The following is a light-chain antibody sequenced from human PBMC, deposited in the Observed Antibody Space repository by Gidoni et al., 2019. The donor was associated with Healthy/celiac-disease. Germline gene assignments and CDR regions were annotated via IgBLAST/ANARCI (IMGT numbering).Light chain of an antibody. V-gene: IGKV3-20*01. J-gene: IGKJ4*01. Sequence: ETVLKQSPGTLSLSPGERATLPCRASQSASGSYLDWYQQKPGQAPKLLIYGASSRATGIPDRFSGSGSGTDFTLTISRLEAEDVAVYYCQQYGSSPLTFGGGTKVEIK. CDR2: GAS. CDR1: QSASGSY. CDR3: QQYGSSPLT.